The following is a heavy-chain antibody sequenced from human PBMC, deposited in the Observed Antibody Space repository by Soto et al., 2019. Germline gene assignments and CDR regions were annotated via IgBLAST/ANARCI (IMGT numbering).Heavy chain of an antibody. V-gene: IGHV4-38-2*01. Sequence: SETLSLTCGVSGDSIRSDYYWGWIRQPPGKGLEWIGSIYHSGSTYYNPSLKTRVTVSVDTSKNQFSLKLSSVTAADTAVYYCARARIAAAVPYYFDYWGQGTLVTVSS. D-gene: IGHD6-13*01. CDR3: ARARIAAAVPYYFDY. CDR2: IYHSGST. CDR1: GDSIRSDYY. J-gene: IGHJ4*02.